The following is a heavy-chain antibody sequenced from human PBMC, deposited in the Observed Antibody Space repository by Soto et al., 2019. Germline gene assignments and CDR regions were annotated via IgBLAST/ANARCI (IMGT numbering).Heavy chain of an antibody. CDR3: AKSSSWYFYYYMDV. V-gene: IGHV3-30*18. CDR2: ISNDGNNK. D-gene: IGHD6-13*01. CDR1: GFTFSSYG. Sequence: QVQLVESGGGVVQPGRSLRLSCAASGFTFSSYGMYWVRQAPGKGLEWVAVISNDGNNKYYVDSVKGRFTISRDNSKNTLYLQMNSLRPEDTAVYYCAKSSSWYFYYYMDVWCEGTTVTVSS. J-gene: IGHJ6*03.